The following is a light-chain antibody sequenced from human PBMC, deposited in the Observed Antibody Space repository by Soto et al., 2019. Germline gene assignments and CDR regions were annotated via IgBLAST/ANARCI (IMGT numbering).Light chain of an antibody. V-gene: IGKV1D-12*01. CDR2: AAS. Sequence: DIQMTQPPSSVSASVGDRVSITCRASQVMSSWLDWYQQKPGKAPKLLIFAASTLQSGVPSRFSGSGSRTEFTLTISSLQPEDVATYYCQQADSLPITFGQGTRLEI. CDR1: QVMSSW. J-gene: IGKJ5*01. CDR3: QQADSLPIT.